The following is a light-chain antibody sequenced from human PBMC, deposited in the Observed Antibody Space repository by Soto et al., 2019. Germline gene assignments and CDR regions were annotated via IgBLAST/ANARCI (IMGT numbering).Light chain of an antibody. J-gene: IGKJ5*01. CDR2: GAS. Sequence: EIVLTQSPGTLSLSPGERATLSCRASQSVSSSYLAWYQQKPGQAPRLLIYGASSRATGIPDRFSGSGSGAEFTLTINSLQSEDFAVYYCQPYNNWPLTFGGGARLEIK. CDR1: QSVSSSY. CDR3: QPYNNWPLT. V-gene: IGKV3-20*01.